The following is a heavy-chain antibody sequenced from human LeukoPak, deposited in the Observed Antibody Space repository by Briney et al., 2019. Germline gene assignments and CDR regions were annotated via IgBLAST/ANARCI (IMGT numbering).Heavy chain of an antibody. V-gene: IGHV3-33*06. CDR2: IWYDGSNK. CDR3: AKVGYDFWSGYQTYFDY. D-gene: IGHD3-3*01. J-gene: IGHJ4*02. CDR1: GFTFSSYG. Sequence: PGRSLRLSCAASGFTFSSYGMHWVRQAPGKGLEWVAVIWYDGSNKYYADSVKGRFTISRDNSKNTLYLQMNSLRAEDTAVYYCAKVGYDFWSGYQTYFDYWGQGTLVTVSS.